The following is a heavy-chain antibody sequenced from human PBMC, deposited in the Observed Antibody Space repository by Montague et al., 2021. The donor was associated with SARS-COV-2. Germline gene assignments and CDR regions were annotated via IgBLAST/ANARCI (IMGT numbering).Heavy chain of an antibody. J-gene: IGHJ3*02. Sequence: SLRLSCAASGFTFSSYAMHWVRQAPGKGLEWVAVISYDGSNKYYADSVKGRFTISRDNSKNTLYLQMNSLRAEDTAVYYCASELLGAFDIWGQGTMVTASS. V-gene: IGHV3-30-3*01. CDR2: ISYDGSNK. CDR1: GFTFSSYA. CDR3: ASELLGAFDI. D-gene: IGHD2/OR15-2a*01.